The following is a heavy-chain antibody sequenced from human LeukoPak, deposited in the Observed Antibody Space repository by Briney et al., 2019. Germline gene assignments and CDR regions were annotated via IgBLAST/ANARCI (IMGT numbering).Heavy chain of an antibody. D-gene: IGHD3-22*01. CDR2: ISSSSSYI. CDR3: ARGTYYYDSSGYS. J-gene: IGHJ4*02. V-gene: IGHV3-21*01. CDR1: GFTFSSYS. Sequence: KTGGSPRLSCAASGFTFSSYSMNWVRQAPGKGLEWVSSISSSSSYIYYADSVKGRFTISRDNAKNSLYLQMNSLRAEDTAVYYCARGTYYYDSSGYSWGQGTLVTVSS.